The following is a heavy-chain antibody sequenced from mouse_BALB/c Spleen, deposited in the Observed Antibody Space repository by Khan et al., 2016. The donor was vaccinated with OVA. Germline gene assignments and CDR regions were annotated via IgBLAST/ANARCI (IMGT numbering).Heavy chain of an antibody. J-gene: IGHJ2*01. V-gene: IGHV3-2*02. CDR3: ARDYGGDVDY. CDR2: ISYGCKT. Sequence: VQLKESGPGLVKPSQSLSLTCTVTGFSITSDYAWNCLPQFPENKLEWMGFISYGCKTNYNPSLKRRISITRNTSKNKFFLQLNSVTTEDTARYYWARDYGGDVDYWGQGTTLTVSS. D-gene: IGHD1-1*02. CDR1: GFSITSDYA.